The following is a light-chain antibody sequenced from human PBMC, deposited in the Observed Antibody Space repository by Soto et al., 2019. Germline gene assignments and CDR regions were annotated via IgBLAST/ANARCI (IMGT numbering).Light chain of an antibody. Sequence: ETVLTQSPGTLSLSPGERATLSCRASQSVGGSSLAWYQQRPGQAPRPLIYDTSTRATGIPDRFSGSGSGTDFTLTISRLEPEDFAVYSCQQYHNSPRTFGQGTKVDIK. V-gene: IGKV3-20*01. CDR3: QQYHNSPRT. CDR1: QSVGGSS. J-gene: IGKJ1*01. CDR2: DTS.